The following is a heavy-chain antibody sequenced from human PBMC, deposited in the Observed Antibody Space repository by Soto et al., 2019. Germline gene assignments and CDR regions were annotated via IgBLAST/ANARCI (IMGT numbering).Heavy chain of an antibody. Sequence: QVQLQQWGAGLLKPSETLSLTCAVYGGSFSDYFWSWIRQPPGKGLEWIGEINHRGITNYIPSLKRRVTISVDTSKNQFSLKLSSVTAADTAMYYCARGRLHLGELSFNYLDFWGQGTLVTVSS. J-gene: IGHJ4*02. D-gene: IGHD3-16*02. CDR3: ARGRLHLGELSFNYLDF. CDR1: GGSFSDYF. V-gene: IGHV4-34*02. CDR2: INHRGIT.